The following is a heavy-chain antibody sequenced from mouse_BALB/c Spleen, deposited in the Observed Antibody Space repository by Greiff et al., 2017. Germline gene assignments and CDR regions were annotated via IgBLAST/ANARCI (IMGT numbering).Heavy chain of an antibody. V-gene: IGHV5-9-4*01. Sequence: EVKLMESGGGLVKPGGSLKLSCAASGFTFSSYAMSWVRQSPEKRLEWVAEISSGGSYTYYPDTVTGRFTISRDNAKNTLYLEMSSLRSEDTAMYYCATVPYYDYDGAWFAYWGQGTLVTVSA. J-gene: IGHJ3*01. D-gene: IGHD2-4*01. CDR1: GFTFSSYA. CDR2: ISSGGSYT. CDR3: ATVPYYDYDGAWFAY.